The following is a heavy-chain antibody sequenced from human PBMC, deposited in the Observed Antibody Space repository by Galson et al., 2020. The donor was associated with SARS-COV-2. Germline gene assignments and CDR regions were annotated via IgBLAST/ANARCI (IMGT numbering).Heavy chain of an antibody. Sequence: PSETLSLTCAVSGGSISSSNWWSWVRQPPGKGLEWTGEIYHSGSTNYNPSLKSRVTISVDKSKNQFSLKLSSVTAADTAVYYCARAGAAAGPGTQYYYYYGMDVWGQGTTVNVSS. CDR3: ARAGAAAGPGTQYYYYYGMDV. D-gene: IGHD6-13*01. CDR2: IYHSGST. J-gene: IGHJ6*02. V-gene: IGHV4-4*02. CDR1: GGSISSSNW.